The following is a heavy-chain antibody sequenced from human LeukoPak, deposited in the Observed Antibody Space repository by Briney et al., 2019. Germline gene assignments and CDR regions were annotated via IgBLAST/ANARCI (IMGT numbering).Heavy chain of an antibody. CDR3: AKDTGGSHPTYYFDY. CDR1: GFTFSSYA. J-gene: IGHJ4*02. CDR2: ISGSGGST. Sequence: GSLRLSCAASGFTFSSYAMSWVRQAPGKGLEWVSAISGSGGSTYYADSVKGRFTIFRDNSKNTLYLQMNSLRAEDTAVYYCAKDTGGSHPTYYFDYWGQGTLVTVSS. D-gene: IGHD1-26*01. V-gene: IGHV3-23*01.